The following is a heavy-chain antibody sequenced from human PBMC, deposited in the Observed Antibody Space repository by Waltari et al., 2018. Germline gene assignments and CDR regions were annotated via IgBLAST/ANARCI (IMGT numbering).Heavy chain of an antibody. D-gene: IGHD5-12*01. J-gene: IGHJ4*02. CDR3: ARSSAGMPRWLGDY. CDR1: GDSISSSNYS. Sequence: QLQLQESGPGLVKPSETLSPSCSVSGDSISSSNYSWGWIRQPPGKGLEWIAGVYYRGTTYYNPSIKSRVTISADTSRNQFYLRLTSVTATDTAVYYCARSSAGMPRWLGDYWGQGILVTVSS. CDR2: VYYRGTT. V-gene: IGHV4-39*01.